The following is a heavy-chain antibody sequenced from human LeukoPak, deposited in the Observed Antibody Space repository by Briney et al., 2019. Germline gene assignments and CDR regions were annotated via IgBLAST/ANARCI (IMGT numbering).Heavy chain of an antibody. CDR2: MNPNGGNT. CDR1: GYTFTSYD. D-gene: IGHD1-7*01. J-gene: IGHJ4*02. Sequence: ASVKVSCKASGYTFTSYDINWVRQATGQGLEWMGWMNPNGGNTGYAQKFQGRVTMTRNTSISTAYMDLSSLRSEDTAVYYCARGSLLELFDYWGQGTLVTVSS. CDR3: ARGSLLELFDY. V-gene: IGHV1-8*01.